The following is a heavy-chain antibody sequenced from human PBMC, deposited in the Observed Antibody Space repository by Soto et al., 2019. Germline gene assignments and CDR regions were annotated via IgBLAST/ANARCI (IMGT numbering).Heavy chain of an antibody. V-gene: IGHV3-7*05. CDR2: IKQDGSEK. CDR1: GFTFSSYW. Sequence: GGSLRLSCAASGFTFSSYWMSWVRQAPGKGLEWVANIKQDGSEKYYVDSVKGRFTISRDNAKNSLYLQMNSLRAEDTAVYYCAGGYSYGDYYYYYGMDVWGQGTTVTVSS. CDR3: AGGYSYGDYYYYYGMDV. D-gene: IGHD5-18*01. J-gene: IGHJ6*02.